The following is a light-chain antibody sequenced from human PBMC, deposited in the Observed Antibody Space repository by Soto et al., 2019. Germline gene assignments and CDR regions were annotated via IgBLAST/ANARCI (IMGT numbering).Light chain of an antibody. Sequence: EIVMTQSPATLSVSPGERATLFCRASQSISSNLVWYQQKPGQAPRLLIYGASTRATGIPARFSGSGSGTDFTLTISSLQSEEFAIYYCHQYKNWPYTFGQGTKLEIK. J-gene: IGKJ2*01. CDR2: GAS. V-gene: IGKV3-15*01. CDR1: QSISSN. CDR3: HQYKNWPYT.